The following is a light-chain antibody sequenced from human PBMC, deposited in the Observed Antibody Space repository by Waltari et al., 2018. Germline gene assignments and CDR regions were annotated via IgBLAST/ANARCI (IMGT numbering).Light chain of an antibody. CDR1: SSDVGPYNH. V-gene: IGLV2-14*03. Sequence: QSALPQPASVSGSPGQSITLPCPGPSSDVGPYNHVSWYQQHPGKAPKLMIFDVSIRPSGVSNRFSGSKSGNTASLTISGLQAEDEADYYCSSYISSSTLELFGGGTSLTVL. CDR3: SSYISSSTLEL. J-gene: IGLJ2*01. CDR2: DVS.